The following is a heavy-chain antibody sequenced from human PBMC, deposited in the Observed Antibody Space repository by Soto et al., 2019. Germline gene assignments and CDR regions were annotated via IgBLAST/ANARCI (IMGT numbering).Heavy chain of an antibody. V-gene: IGHV1-18*01. Sequence: ASVKVSCKASGYTFTSYGISWVRQAPGQGLEWMGWISAYNGNTNHAQKLQGRVTMTTDTSTSTAYMELRSLRSDDTAVYYCARDLTNIAVAGTDYWGQGTLVTVSS. D-gene: IGHD6-19*01. CDR3: ARDLTNIAVAGTDY. CDR2: ISAYNGNT. CDR1: GYTFTSYG. J-gene: IGHJ4*02.